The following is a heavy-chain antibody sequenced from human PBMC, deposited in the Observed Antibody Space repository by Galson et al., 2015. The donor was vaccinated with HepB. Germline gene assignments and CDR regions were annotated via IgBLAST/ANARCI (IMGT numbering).Heavy chain of an antibody. CDR1: GSSFTSYW. CDR2: IYPGDSDT. Sequence: QSGAEVKKPGESLKISCKGSGSSFTSYWIGWVRQMPGKGLEWMGIIYPGDSDTRYSPSFQGQVTISADKSISTAYLQWSSLKASDTAMYYCATSRYFDWLLQDAFDIWGQGTMVTVSS. CDR3: ATSRYFDWLLQDAFDI. J-gene: IGHJ3*02. D-gene: IGHD3-9*01. V-gene: IGHV5-51*01.